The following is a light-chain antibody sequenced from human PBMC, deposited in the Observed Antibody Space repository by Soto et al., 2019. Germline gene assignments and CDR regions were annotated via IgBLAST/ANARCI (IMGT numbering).Light chain of an antibody. CDR2: DVS. CDR3: CSYAGSYSYV. J-gene: IGLJ1*01. Sequence: QSVLTQPRSVSGSPGPSVTISCTGTSSDVGGYNYVSWYQQHPGKAPKLMIYDVSKRPSGVPDRFSGSKSGNTASLTISGLQAEYEADYYCCSYAGSYSYVFGTGTKLTVL. CDR1: SSDVGGYNY. V-gene: IGLV2-11*01.